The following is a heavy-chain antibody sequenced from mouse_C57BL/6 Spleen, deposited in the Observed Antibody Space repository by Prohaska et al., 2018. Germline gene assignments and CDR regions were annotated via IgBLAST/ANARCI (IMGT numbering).Heavy chain of an antibody. Sequence: EVQLLETGGGLVQPGGLRGLSCEGSGFTFSGFWMSWVRQTPGKTLEWIGDINSDGSAINYAPSIKDRFTIFRDNDKSTLYLQMSNVRSEDTATYFCMIYGSSYLYFDVWGTGTTVTVTS. CDR3: MIYGSSYLYFDV. CDR2: INSDGSAI. J-gene: IGHJ1*03. D-gene: IGHD1-1*01. V-gene: IGHV11-2*01. CDR1: GFTFSGFW.